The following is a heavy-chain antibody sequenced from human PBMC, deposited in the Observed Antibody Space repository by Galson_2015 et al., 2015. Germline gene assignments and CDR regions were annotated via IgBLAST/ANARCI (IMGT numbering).Heavy chain of an antibody. V-gene: IGHV1-69*01. CDR2: IIPIFGTA. CDR3: ARDSGSEAVMDLDY. Sequence: SCKASGGTFSSYAISWVRQAPGQGLEWMGGIIPIFGTANYAQKFQGRVTITADESTSTAYMELSSLRSEDTAVYYCARDSGSEAVMDLDYWGQGTLVTVSS. J-gene: IGHJ4*02. D-gene: IGHD3-16*01. CDR1: GGTFSSYA.